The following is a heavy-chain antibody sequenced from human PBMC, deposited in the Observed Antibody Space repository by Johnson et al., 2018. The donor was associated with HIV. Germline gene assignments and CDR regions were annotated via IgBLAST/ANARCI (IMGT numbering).Heavy chain of an antibody. V-gene: IGHV3-11*04. D-gene: IGHD6-13*01. J-gene: IGHJ3*02. Sequence: QVQLVESGGGLVKPGGSLRLSCAASGFTFSDYYMTWIRQAPGKGLEWVSYISSSGSTIYYADSVKGRFTISRDNAKNSLYLQMNSLRAEDTAVYYCARDQRRSSWYTEGEKVGNAVDIWGQGTMVTVSS. CDR3: ARDQRRSSWYTEGEKVGNAVDI. CDR1: GFTFSDYY. CDR2: ISSSGSTI.